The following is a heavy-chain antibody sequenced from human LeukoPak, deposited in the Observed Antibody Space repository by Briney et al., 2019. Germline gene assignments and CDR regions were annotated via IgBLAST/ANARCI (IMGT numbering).Heavy chain of an antibody. CDR1: GFTFSSYA. D-gene: IGHD3-22*01. J-gene: IGHJ4*02. Sequence: PGGSLRLSCAASGFTFSSYAMSWVRQAPGKGLEWVSAISGSGGSTYYADSVKGRFTISRDNSKNTLYLQMNSLRAEDTAVYYCAKDQEYYYDSSGHWVYWGQGTLVTVSS. CDR2: ISGSGGST. CDR3: AKDQEYYYDSSGHWVY. V-gene: IGHV3-23*01.